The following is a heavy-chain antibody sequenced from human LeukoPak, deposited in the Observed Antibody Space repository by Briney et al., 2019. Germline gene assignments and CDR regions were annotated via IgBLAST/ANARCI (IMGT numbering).Heavy chain of an antibody. J-gene: IGHJ4*02. CDR2: IWYDGGNK. Sequence: PGRSLILSCAASGFTFNNYGIHWVRQAPGKGLEWVAVIWYDGGNKFYLDSVMGRFTLSRDNSKNTVHLQMNGLRVEDTAVYYCARDRRNRIAAAGLFDYCGQGTLVTVSS. CDR3: ARDRRNRIAAAGLFDY. V-gene: IGHV3-33*01. CDR1: GFTFNNYG. D-gene: IGHD6-13*01.